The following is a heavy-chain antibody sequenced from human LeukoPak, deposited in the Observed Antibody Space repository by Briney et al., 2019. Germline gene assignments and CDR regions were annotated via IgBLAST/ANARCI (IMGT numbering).Heavy chain of an antibody. CDR2: TRNKARSYTT. Sequence: GGSLRLSCAGSGFPFSDHYMDWVRQAPGKGLEWVGRTRNKARSYTTDYAASVKGRFTISRDASKNSVYLQMNSLKTEDTAVYYCARTYYDILTGIRDFDYWGQGTLVTVSS. J-gene: IGHJ4*02. CDR3: ARTYYDILTGIRDFDY. D-gene: IGHD3-9*01. V-gene: IGHV3-72*01. CDR1: GFPFSDHY.